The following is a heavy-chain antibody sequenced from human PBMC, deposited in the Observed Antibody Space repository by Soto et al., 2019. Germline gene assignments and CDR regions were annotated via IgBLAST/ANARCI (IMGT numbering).Heavy chain of an antibody. CDR3: ARSQYSYRSDSSSWSTVELFDY. Sequence: GGSLRLSCAASGFTFSSYGMHWVRQAPGKGLEWVAVIWDDGSNKYYADSVKGRFTISRDNSKNTLYLQMNSLRAEDTAVYYCARSQYSYRSDSSSWSTVELFDYWGQGTLVTVSS. V-gene: IGHV3-33*01. CDR2: IWDDGSNK. D-gene: IGHD6-13*01. J-gene: IGHJ4*02. CDR1: GFTFSSYG.